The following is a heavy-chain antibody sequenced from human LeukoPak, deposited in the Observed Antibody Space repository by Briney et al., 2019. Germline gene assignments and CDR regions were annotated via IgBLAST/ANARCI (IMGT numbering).Heavy chain of an antibody. J-gene: IGHJ4*02. CDR1: GGSISNTNW. CDR3: SRENGAFSPFGY. V-gene: IGHV4-4*02. Sequence: PSGTLSLTCGVSGGSISNTNWWSWVRQPPGQGLEWIGEISLSGLTNYNPSLKSRVTVSLDKPKNHLSLNLTSVTAADTAVYYCSRENGAFSPFGYWGQGTLVTVPS. D-gene: IGHD2-8*01. CDR2: ISLSGLT.